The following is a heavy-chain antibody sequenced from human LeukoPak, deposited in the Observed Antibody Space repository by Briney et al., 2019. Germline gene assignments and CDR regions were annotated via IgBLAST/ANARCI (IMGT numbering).Heavy chain of an antibody. D-gene: IGHD2-2*01. V-gene: IGHV3-7*01. J-gene: IGHJ4*02. Sequence: SGGSLRLSCGASEFLFRNLWMTWVRQSPGNGLEWVANISPRGTETYYVDPFKGRFTISRDNARNLLFLQMNTLRADDTAVYFCGAFGYEAGIDLWGQGTLVAVSS. CDR1: EFLFRNLW. CDR2: ISPRGTET. CDR3: GAFGYEAGIDL.